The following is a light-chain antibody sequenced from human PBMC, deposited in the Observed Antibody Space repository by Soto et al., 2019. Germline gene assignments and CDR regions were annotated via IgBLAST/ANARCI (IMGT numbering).Light chain of an antibody. V-gene: IGLV2-14*01. CDR3: ISYTRSSPGV. J-gene: IGLJ2*01. CDR1: SSDVGAYNF. CDR2: DVT. Sequence: QSVLTQPASVSGSPGQSITISCTGTSSDVGAYNFVSWYQQHPGKAPKLMIYDVTTRPSGVSNRFSGSKSANTASLTISGLQAEDEADYYCISYTRSSPGVFGGGTKVTVL.